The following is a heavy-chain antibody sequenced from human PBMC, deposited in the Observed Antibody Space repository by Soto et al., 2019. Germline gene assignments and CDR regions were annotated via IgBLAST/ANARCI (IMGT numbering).Heavy chain of an antibody. CDR1: GFSFSTYA. V-gene: IGHV3-23*01. CDR3: ANDRVAGGSGRVYCMDV. J-gene: IGHJ6*02. CDR2: IIGSGVST. Sequence: EVQLLESGGGLVQPGGSLRLSCAASGFSFSTYAMAWVRQAPGKGLEWVSAIIGSGVSTYYADSVKGRFTISRDNSKNTLYLQMHSLRGEDTAVYYCANDRVAGGSGRVYCMDVWGQGTTVTVSS. D-gene: IGHD3-10*01.